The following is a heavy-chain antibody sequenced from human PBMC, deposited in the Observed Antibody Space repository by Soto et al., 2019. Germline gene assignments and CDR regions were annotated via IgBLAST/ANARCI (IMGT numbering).Heavy chain of an antibody. CDR3: ARLDGEWYYDFWSGYSTFDY. Sequence: GGSLRLSCAASGFTFSSYAMHWVRQAPGKGLEWVAVISYDGSNKYYADSVKGRFTISRDNSKNTLYLQMNSLRAEDTAVYYCARLDGEWYYDFWSGYSTFDYWGQGTLVTVSS. D-gene: IGHD3-3*01. CDR2: ISYDGSNK. V-gene: IGHV3-30-3*01. J-gene: IGHJ4*02. CDR1: GFTFSSYA.